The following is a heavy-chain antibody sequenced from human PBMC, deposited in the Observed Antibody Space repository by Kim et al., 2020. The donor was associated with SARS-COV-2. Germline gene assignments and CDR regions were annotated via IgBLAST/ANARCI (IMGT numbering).Heavy chain of an antibody. V-gene: IGHV4-31*03. D-gene: IGHD2-21*02. CDR2: IYYSGST. J-gene: IGHJ4*02. CDR3: ARVLRDVVTALFDY. Sequence: SETLSLTCTVSGGSISSGGYYWSWIRQHPGKGLEWIGYIYYSGSTYYNPSLKSRVTISVDTSKNQFSLKLSSVTAADTAVYYCARVLRDVVTALFDYWGQGTLVTVSS. CDR1: GGSISSGGYY.